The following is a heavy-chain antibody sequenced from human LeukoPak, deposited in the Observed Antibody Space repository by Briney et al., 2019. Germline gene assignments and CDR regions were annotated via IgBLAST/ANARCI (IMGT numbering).Heavy chain of an antibody. CDR2: ISYGGSNK. CDR1: GFTFSSYA. V-gene: IGHV3-30-3*01. J-gene: IGHJ4*02. Sequence: GRSLRLSCAASGFTFSSYAMHWVRQAPGKGLEWVAVISYGGSNKYYADSVKGRFTISRDNSKNTLYLQMNSLRAEDTAVYYCANRYGGYSYGWGQGTLVTVSS. CDR3: ANRYGGYSYG. D-gene: IGHD5-18*01.